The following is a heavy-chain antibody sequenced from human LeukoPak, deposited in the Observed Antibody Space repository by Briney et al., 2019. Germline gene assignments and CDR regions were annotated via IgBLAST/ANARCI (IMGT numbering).Heavy chain of an antibody. V-gene: IGHV3-30*02. Sequence: GGSLRLSCAASGFTFDDYAMHWVREAPGKGLEWVTFTRYDGVNKYYADSVKGRFTISRDNSKNTLYLQMNSLRAEDTAVYYCAKDGMVRGVIDYWGQGTLVTVSS. D-gene: IGHD3-10*01. CDR2: TRYDGVNK. CDR3: AKDGMVRGVIDY. J-gene: IGHJ4*02. CDR1: GFTFDDYA.